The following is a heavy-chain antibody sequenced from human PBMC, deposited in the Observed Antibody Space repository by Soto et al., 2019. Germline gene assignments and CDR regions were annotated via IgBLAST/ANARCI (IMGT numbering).Heavy chain of an antibody. V-gene: IGHV4-30-4*01. CDR2: IYYSGST. Sequence: SETLSLTCTVSGDSTSSSDYYWSWIRQPPGKGLEWIGYIYYSGSTYYNPSLKSRVTISVDTSKNQFSLKLSSVTAADTAVYYCSRDFTASGTYAVDYWGQGNLVTVSS. CDR3: SRDFTASGTYAVDY. D-gene: IGHD3-10*01. J-gene: IGHJ4*02. CDR1: GDSTSSSDYY.